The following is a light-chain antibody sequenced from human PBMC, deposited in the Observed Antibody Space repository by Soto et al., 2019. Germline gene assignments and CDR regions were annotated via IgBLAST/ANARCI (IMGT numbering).Light chain of an antibody. V-gene: IGLV1-51*01. CDR2: DNN. Sequence: QSVLTQPPSVSAAPGQKVTISGSGSSSNIGNNDVSWYQQLPGTAPKLLIYDNNKRPSGIPDRFSGSKSGTSATLGITGLQTGDEADYYCGTWDSSLSAGVVFGGGTKLTVL. CDR1: SSNIGNND. CDR3: GTWDSSLSAGVV. J-gene: IGLJ2*01.